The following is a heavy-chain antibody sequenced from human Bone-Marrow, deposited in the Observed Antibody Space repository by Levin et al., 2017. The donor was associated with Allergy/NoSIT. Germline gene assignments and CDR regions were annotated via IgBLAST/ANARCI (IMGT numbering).Heavy chain of an antibody. CDR3: AREGLGAPDRNYFDY. V-gene: IGHV4-38-2*02. CDR1: GYSVSSGYH. Sequence: GSLRLSCAVSGYSVSSGYHWGWIRQPPGKGLEWIGGIYHSGSTYYNPSLKSRVTMSVDTSKNQFSLKLSSVTAADTAVYYCAREGLGAPDRNYFDYWGQGTLVTVSS. CDR2: IYHSGST. J-gene: IGHJ4*02. D-gene: IGHD3/OR15-3a*01.